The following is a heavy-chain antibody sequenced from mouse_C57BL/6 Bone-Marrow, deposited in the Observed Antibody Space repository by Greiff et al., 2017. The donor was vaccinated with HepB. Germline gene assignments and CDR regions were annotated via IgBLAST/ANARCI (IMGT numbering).Heavy chain of an antibody. CDR1: GYTFTDYN. Sequence: EVQRVESGPELVKPGASVKIPCKASGYTFTDYNMDWVKQSHGKSLEWIGDINPNNGGTIYNQKFKGKATLTVDKSSSTAYMELRSLTSEDTAVYYCATVIYYDYPWFAYWGQGTLVTVSA. V-gene: IGHV1-18*01. J-gene: IGHJ3*01. D-gene: IGHD2-4*01. CDR3: ATVIYYDYPWFAY. CDR2: INPNNGGT.